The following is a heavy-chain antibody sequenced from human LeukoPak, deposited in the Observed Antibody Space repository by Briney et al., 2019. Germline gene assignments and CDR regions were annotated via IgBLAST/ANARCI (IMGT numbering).Heavy chain of an antibody. CDR1: GDSVSSGSYY. D-gene: IGHD3-22*01. V-gene: IGHV4-61*01. CDR2: IDYSGST. Sequence: SETLSLTCTVSGDSVSSGSYYWSWIRQPPGKGLEWIGYIDYSGSTNYNPSLKSRVTMSVDTSKNQFSLKLSSVTAADTAVYYCAREKYYYDSSGYYYGDAFDIWGQGTMVTVSS. J-gene: IGHJ3*02. CDR3: AREKYYYDSSGYYYGDAFDI.